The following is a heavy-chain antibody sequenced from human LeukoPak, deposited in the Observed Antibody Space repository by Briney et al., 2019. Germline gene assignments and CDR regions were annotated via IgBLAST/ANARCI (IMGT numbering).Heavy chain of an antibody. J-gene: IGHJ4*02. CDR1: GFTFSSYA. CDR3: AKDRNNGLTFDY. D-gene: IGHD2-8*01. CDR2: ISGSAGST. V-gene: IGHV3-23*01. Sequence: GGSLRLSCAASGFTFSSYAMSWVRQAPGKGLEWVSAISGSAGSTYYADSVKGRFTISRDNSKNTLYLQMNSLRAEDTAVYYCAKDRNNGLTFDYWGQGTLVTVSS.